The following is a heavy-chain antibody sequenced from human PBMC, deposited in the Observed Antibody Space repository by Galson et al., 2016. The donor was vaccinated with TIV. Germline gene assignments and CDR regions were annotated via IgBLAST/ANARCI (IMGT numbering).Heavy chain of an antibody. CDR2: INTYNGDT. CDR3: SRDVSHGLDV. J-gene: IGHJ6*02. Sequence: SVKVSCKASGYIFTSYGISWVRQATGQGLEWMGWINTYNGDTNYTQKLQGRVTMPTDTSTRTAYMELRSLSSDDTAVYYCSRDVSHGLDVWGQGTTVTVSS. CDR1: GYIFTSYG. V-gene: IGHV1-18*01.